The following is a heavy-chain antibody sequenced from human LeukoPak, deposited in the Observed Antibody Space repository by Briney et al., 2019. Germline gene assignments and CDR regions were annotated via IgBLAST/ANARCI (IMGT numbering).Heavy chain of an antibody. CDR2: IYYSGNT. CDR3: AIRRGYGSETWEY. J-gene: IGHJ4*02. V-gene: IGHV4-59*08. CDR1: GGSISSYY. Sequence: SETLSLTCTVSGGSISSYYWSWIRQPPGKGLEWIGYIYYSGNTNYNPSLKSRVTISVDTSKNQFSLKLSSVTAADTAVYYCAIRRGYGSETWEYWGQGTLVTVSS. D-gene: IGHD3-10*01.